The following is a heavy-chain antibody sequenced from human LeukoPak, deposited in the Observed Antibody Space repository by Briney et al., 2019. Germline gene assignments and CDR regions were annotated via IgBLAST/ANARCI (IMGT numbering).Heavy chain of an antibody. J-gene: IGHJ6*02. V-gene: IGHV4-39*01. D-gene: IGHD6-13*01. CDR1: GGSISSSSYY. Sequence: SETLSLTCTVSGGSISSSSYYGGWIRQPPGKGLEWIGSIYYSGSTYYNPSLKSRVTISVDTSKNQFSLKLSSVTAADTAVYYCARFRSIAAAAYYYGMDVWGQGTTVTVSS. CDR2: IYYSGST. CDR3: ARFRSIAAAAYYYGMDV.